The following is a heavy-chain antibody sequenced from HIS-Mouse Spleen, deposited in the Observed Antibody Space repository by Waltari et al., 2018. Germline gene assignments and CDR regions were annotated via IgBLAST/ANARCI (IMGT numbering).Heavy chain of an antibody. V-gene: IGHV3-30*18. J-gene: IGHJ4*02. Sequence: QVQLVESGGGVVQPGRSLRPSCAASGFNFSSYGMDWVRQAPGKGLEWVAVISYDGSNKYYADSVKGRFTISRDNSKNTLYLQMNSLRAEDTAVYYCAKDKHHAFDYWGQGTLVTVSS. CDR2: ISYDGSNK. CDR3: AKDKHHAFDY. CDR1: GFNFSSYG.